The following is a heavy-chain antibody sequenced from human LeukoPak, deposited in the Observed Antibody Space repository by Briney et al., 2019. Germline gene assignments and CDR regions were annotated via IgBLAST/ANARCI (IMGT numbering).Heavy chain of an antibody. CDR3: ARNVAAAGTDY. CDR1: GFTVSSNY. J-gene: IGHJ4*02. V-gene: IGHV3-66*01. CDR2: IYSGGST. Sequence: GRSLRLSCAASGFTVSSNYMSWVRQAPGKGLEWVSVIYSGGSTYYADSVKGRFTISRDNSKNTLYLQMNSLRAEDTAVYYCARNVAAAGTDYWGQGTLVTVSS. D-gene: IGHD6-13*01.